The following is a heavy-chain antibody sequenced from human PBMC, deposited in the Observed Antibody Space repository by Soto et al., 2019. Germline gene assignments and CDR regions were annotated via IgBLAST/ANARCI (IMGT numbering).Heavy chain of an antibody. Sequence: GGSLRLSCAASGFTFSSYAMSWVRQAPGKGLEWVSAISGSGGSTYYADSVKGRFTISRENAKNSLYLQMNSLRAGDTAVYYCARALKARMTTAEYYYYMDVWGKGTTVTVSS. CDR3: ARALKARMTTAEYYYYMDV. V-gene: IGHV3-23*01. D-gene: IGHD4-4*01. CDR1: GFTFSSYA. CDR2: ISGSGGST. J-gene: IGHJ6*03.